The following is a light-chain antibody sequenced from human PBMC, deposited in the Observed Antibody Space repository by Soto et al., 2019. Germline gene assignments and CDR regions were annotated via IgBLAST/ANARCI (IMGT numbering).Light chain of an antibody. J-gene: IGKJ1*01. CDR2: GAS. Sequence: ETVMTQSPATLSVSPGEGATLSCRASQTINNNLAWYQQKPGQAPRLLIYGASRRATGVPARFSGSGSGTEFTLTISSLQSEDFAVYYRQHYNNGPRVGQGTKVDIK. CDR3: QHYNNGPR. CDR1: QTINNN. V-gene: IGKV3-15*01.